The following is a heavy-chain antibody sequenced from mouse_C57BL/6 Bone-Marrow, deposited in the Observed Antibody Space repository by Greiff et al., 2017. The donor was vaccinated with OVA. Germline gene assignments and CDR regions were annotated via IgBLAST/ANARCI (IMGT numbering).Heavy chain of an antibody. V-gene: IGHV1-15*01. Sequence: VQLQQSGAELVRPGASVTLSCKASGYTFTDYEMHWVKQTPVHGLEWIGAIDPETGGTAYNQKFKGKAILTADKSSSTAYMELRSLTSEDSAVYYCTRSCGNYGGAWFAYWGQGTLVTVSA. D-gene: IGHD2-1*01. CDR2: IDPETGGT. J-gene: IGHJ3*01. CDR3: TRSCGNYGGAWFAY. CDR1: GYTFTDYE.